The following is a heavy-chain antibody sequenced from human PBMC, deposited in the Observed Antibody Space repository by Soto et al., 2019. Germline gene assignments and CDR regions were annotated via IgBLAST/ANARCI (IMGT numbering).Heavy chain of an antibody. Sequence: GGSLRLSCAASGFTFSSYAMSWVRQAPGKGLEWVSAISGSGGSTYYADSVKGRFTISRDNSKNTLYLQMNSLRAEGTAVCYCAKEDIVVVPAATNNQSGYPRYYFDYWGQGTLVTVSS. CDR1: GFTFSSYA. J-gene: IGHJ4*02. D-gene: IGHD2-2*01. CDR2: ISGSGGST. CDR3: AKEDIVVVPAATNNQSGYPRYYFDY. V-gene: IGHV3-23*01.